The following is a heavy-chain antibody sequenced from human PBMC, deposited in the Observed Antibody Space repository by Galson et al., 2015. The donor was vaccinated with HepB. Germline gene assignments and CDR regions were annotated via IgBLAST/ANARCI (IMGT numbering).Heavy chain of an antibody. CDR1: GFTFSSYA. D-gene: IGHD1-26*01. CDR3: ARDRLGMVGATPDY. V-gene: IGHV3-30-3*01. J-gene: IGHJ4*02. CDR2: ISYDGSNK. Sequence: SLRLSCAASGFTFSSYAMHWVRQAPGKGLEWVAVISYDGSNKYYADSVKGRFTISRDNSKNTLYLQMNSLRAEDTAVYYCARDRLGMVGATPDYWGQGTLVTVSS.